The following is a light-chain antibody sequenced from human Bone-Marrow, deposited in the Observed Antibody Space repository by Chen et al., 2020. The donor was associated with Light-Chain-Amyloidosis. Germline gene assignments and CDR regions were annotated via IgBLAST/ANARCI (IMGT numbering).Light chain of an antibody. V-gene: IGLV2-14*03. J-gene: IGLJ3*02. CDR3: SSSATSNTWV. CDR2: DVI. CDR1: SSDV. Sequence: QSALTQPASVSGSPGQSITVSCTGASSDVSWYQHHPGKAPKLVIYDVINRPSGVSSRFSGSKSGNTASLTISGLQAEDEADYFCSSSATSNTWVFGGGTKLTVL.